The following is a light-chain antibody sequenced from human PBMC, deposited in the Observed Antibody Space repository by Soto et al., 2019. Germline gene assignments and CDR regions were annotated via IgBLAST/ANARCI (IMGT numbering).Light chain of an antibody. V-gene: IGKV3D-20*02. J-gene: IGKJ1*01. Sequence: EIVLTQSPDTLSLSPGERATLSCRASQSLSSAYLVWYQQKPGQAPRLLMFAASSRATGTPDRFSGSGSGTDFTLTISRLEPEDFAVYYCHQRQRWPRTFGQGTKVDIK. CDR3: HQRQRWPRT. CDR1: QSLSSAY. CDR2: AAS.